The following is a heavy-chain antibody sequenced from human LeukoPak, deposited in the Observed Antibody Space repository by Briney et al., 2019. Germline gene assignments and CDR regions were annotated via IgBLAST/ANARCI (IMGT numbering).Heavy chain of an antibody. D-gene: IGHD6-19*01. CDR2: IFYSAST. V-gene: IGHV4-59*01. CDR3: ASGRTSGGYPHFDS. CDR1: GGSIDSYY. J-gene: IGHJ4*02. Sequence: PSETLSLTCIVSGGSIDSYYWTWLRQPPGKGLEWIAHIFYSASTNYNPSLKSRATITVDTSKNQFSLNLRSVTAADMAVYYCASGRTSGGYPHFDSWGQGIQVTVSS.